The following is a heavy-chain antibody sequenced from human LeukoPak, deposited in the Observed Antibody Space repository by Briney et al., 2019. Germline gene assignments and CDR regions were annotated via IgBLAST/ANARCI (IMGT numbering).Heavy chain of an antibody. CDR1: GGSFSGYY. Sequence: SETLSLTCAVYGGSFSGYYWSWIRQPLGKGLEWIGEINHSGSTNYNPSLKSRVTISVDTSKNQFSLKLSSVTAADTAVYYCARGVGLRVINWFDPWGQGTLVTVSS. CDR3: ARGVGLRVINWFDP. D-gene: IGHD3-16*02. CDR2: INHSGST. J-gene: IGHJ5*02. V-gene: IGHV4-34*01.